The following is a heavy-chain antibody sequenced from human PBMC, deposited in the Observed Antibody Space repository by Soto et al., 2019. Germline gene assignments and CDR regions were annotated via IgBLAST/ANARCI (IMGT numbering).Heavy chain of an antibody. J-gene: IGHJ4*02. Sequence: QVQLVQSGAEVKKPGASVKVSCKASGYTFTNYGISWVRQAPGQGLEWMGWISTYNGNTNYAQNLQDRVTMTTDTSTSTAYMELRSLRSDDTAVFYCARVLARYYDFWGGDFEYWGQGSLVTVSS. CDR2: ISTYNGNT. CDR1: GYTFTNYG. V-gene: IGHV1-18*01. CDR3: ARVLARYYDFWGGDFEY. D-gene: IGHD3-3*01.